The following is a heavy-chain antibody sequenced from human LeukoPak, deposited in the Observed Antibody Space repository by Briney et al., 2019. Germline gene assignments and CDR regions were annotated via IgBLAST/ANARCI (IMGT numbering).Heavy chain of an antibody. D-gene: IGHD2-2*01. CDR2: INPNSGGT. V-gene: IGHV1-2*02. CDR3: ARAHCSSTSCYADYYYYMDV. Sequence: GASVKVSCKASGYTFTGYYMHWVRQAPGQGLEWMGWINPNSGGTNYAQKLQGRVTMTTDTSTSTAYMELSRLGSDDTAVYYCARAHCSSTSCYADYYYYMDVWGKGTKVTISS. CDR1: GYTFTGYY. J-gene: IGHJ6*03.